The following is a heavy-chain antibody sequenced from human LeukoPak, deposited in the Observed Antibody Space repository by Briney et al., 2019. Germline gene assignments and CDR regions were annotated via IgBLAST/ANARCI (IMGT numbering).Heavy chain of an antibody. V-gene: IGHV3-30*04. J-gene: IGHJ4*02. D-gene: IGHD5-18*01. CDR3: AKEGRGYGYGYDY. CDR1: GFTFSSYA. Sequence: GGSLRLSCAASGFTFSSYAMRWVRQAPGKGLEWVAVISYDGSNKYYADSVKGRFTISRDNSKNTLYLQMNSLRAEDTAVYYCAKEGRGYGYGYDYWGQGTLVTVSS. CDR2: ISYDGSNK.